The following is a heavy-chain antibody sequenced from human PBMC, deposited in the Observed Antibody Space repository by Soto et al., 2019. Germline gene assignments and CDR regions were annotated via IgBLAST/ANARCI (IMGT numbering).Heavy chain of an antibody. V-gene: IGHV4-34*01. Sequence: SETLSLTCAVYGGSFSGYYWSWIRQPPGKGLEWIGYIYYSGSTYYNPSLKSRVTISVDTSKNQFSLKLSSVTAADTAVYYCARGQVVAAQHWGQGTLVTVSS. J-gene: IGHJ4*02. D-gene: IGHD2-15*01. CDR3: ARGQVVAAQH. CDR1: GGSFSGYY. CDR2: IYYSGST.